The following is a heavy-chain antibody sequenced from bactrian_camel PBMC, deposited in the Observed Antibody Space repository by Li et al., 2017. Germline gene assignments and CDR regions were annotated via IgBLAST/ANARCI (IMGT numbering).Heavy chain of an antibody. CDR3: AANGVVGWEYNE. CDR1: GFTFSTCY. D-gene: IGHD2*01. V-gene: IGHV3-2*01. Sequence: VQPGGSLRLSCAASGFTFSTCYMSWVRQAPGKGLEWVSSTLSNGVNTYYTDSVKGRFTISRDNAKNTVYLQMNSLKSEDTALYYCAANGVVGWEYNEWGQGTQVTVS. CDR2: TLSNGVNT. J-gene: IGHJ4*01.